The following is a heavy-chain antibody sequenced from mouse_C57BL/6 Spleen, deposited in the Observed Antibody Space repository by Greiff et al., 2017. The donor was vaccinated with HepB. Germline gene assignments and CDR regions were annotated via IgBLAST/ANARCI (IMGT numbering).Heavy chain of an antibody. V-gene: IGHV1-62-2*01. CDR3: ARHGEIYSNYEYYFDY. CDR1: GYTFTEYT. J-gene: IGHJ2*01. Sequence: VKLQESGAELVKPGASVKLSCKASGYTFTEYTIHWVKQRSGQGLEWIGWFYPGSGSIKYNEKFKDKATLTADKSSSTVYMELSRLTSEDSAVYFCARHGEIYSNYEYYFDYWGQGTTLTVSS. D-gene: IGHD2-5*01. CDR2: FYPGSGSI.